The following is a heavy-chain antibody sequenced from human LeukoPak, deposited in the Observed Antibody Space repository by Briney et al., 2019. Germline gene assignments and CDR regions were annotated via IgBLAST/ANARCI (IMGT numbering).Heavy chain of an antibody. CDR3: AKGGGTGYSSSWYSN. D-gene: IGHD6-13*01. Sequence: PGRSLRLSCAASRFTFSNYGMHWVRQAPGKGLEWVAVISFDGSNKYYADSVKGRFTISRDNSKNTLYLQMNSLKGEDTAVYYCAKGGGTGYSSSWYSNWGQGTLVTVSS. V-gene: IGHV3-30*18. CDR2: ISFDGSNK. J-gene: IGHJ4*02. CDR1: RFTFSNYG.